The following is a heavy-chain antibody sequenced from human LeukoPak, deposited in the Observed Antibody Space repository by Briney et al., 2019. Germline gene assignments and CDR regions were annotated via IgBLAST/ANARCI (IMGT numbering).Heavy chain of an antibody. CDR1: GGSISSYY. V-gene: IGHV4-59*01. CDR2: IYYSGST. J-gene: IGHJ4*02. D-gene: IGHD6-25*01. Sequence: PSETLSLTCTVSGGSISSYYWSWIRQPPGKGLEWIGYIYYSGSTNYNPSLKSRVTISVDTSKNQFSLKLSSVTAADTAVYYCARVVVAAANPIFDYWGQGTLVTVSS. CDR3: ARVVVAAANPIFDY.